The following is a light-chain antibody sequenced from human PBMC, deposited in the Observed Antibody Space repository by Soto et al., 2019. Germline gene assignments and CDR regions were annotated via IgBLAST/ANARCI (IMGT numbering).Light chain of an antibody. CDR3: LLTYGGIPI. CDR2: GTT. V-gene: IGLV7-43*01. CDR1: TGPVTSGFY. J-gene: IGLJ2*01. Sequence: QAVVTQEPSLTVSPGGTVTLTCASSTGPVTSGFYPKWFQQKPGQAPRALIYGTTNKHSWTPARFSGSLLGGKAALTLSGVQPDGEAEYFCLLTYGGIPIFGGGTKLTVL.